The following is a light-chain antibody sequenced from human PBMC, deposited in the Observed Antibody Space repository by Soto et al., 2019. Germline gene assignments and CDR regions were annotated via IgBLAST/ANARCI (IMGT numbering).Light chain of an antibody. J-gene: IGLJ1*01. CDR3: SSYTSSITPYV. V-gene: IGLV2-14*01. Sequence: QSALTQPASVSGSPGQSITISCPGTITDIGAYNYVSWYQQRPGKAPKLLIYGVSSRPSGVSNRFSGSKSGNAAYLTISGLQADDEAEYYCSSYTSSITPYVFGTGTKVTVL. CDR2: GVS. CDR1: ITDIGAYNY.